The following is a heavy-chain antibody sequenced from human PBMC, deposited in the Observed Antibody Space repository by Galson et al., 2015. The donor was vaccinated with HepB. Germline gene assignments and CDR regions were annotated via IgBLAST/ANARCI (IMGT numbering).Heavy chain of an antibody. CDR1: GGTFSSYA. CDR3: ARDWAEIRWPEAGNAFDI. J-gene: IGHJ3*02. V-gene: IGHV1-69*13. Sequence: SVKVSCKASGGTFSSYAISWVRQAPGQGLEWMGGIIPIFGTANYAQKFQGRVTITADESTSTAYMELSSLRSEDTAVYYCARDWAEIRWPEAGNAFDIWGQGTMVTVSS. CDR2: IIPIFGTA. D-gene: IGHD4-23*01.